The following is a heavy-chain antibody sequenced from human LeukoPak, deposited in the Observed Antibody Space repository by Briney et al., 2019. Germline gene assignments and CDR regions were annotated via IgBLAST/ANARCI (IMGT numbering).Heavy chain of an antibody. V-gene: IGHV3-23*01. J-gene: IGHJ4*02. D-gene: IGHD6-25*01. CDR3: AKGNLQSRHSTGFDH. Sequence: PGGSLRLSCAASGFTFSDYEMNWFRQAPGKGLEWVSVISDSGGRTYYADSVKGRFTVSRDNSKNTLHLQMDSLRDDDTAVYYCAKGNLQSRHSTGFDHWGQGTLVTVSS. CDR1: GFTFSDYE. CDR2: ISDSGGRT.